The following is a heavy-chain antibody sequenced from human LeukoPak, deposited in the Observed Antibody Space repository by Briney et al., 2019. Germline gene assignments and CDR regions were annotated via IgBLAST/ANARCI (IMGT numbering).Heavy chain of an antibody. CDR2: ISYDGSNK. CDR1: GFTFSSYG. V-gene: IGHV3-30*03. J-gene: IGHJ4*02. CDR3: ARENSGYDFALDY. D-gene: IGHD5-12*01. Sequence: PGGSLRLSCAASGFTFSSYGMHWVRQAPAKGLEWVAIISYDGSNKYYADSVKGRFTISRDNSKNTLYLQMNSLRAEDTAVYYCARENSGYDFALDYWGQGTLVTVSS.